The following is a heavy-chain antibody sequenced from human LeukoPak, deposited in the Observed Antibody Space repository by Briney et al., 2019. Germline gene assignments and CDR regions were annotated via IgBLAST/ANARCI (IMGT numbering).Heavy chain of an antibody. D-gene: IGHD2-2*01. CDR2: IYYSGST. CDR3: ARHGSTYALRN. J-gene: IGHJ4*02. Sequence: PSETLSLTCTVSGGSISSYYWSWIRQPPGKGLEWIGYIYYSGSTNCNPSLKSRLTISVDTSKNQFSLKLSSVTAADTAVYYCARHGSTYALRNWGQGTLVTVSS. CDR1: GGSISSYY. V-gene: IGHV4-59*08.